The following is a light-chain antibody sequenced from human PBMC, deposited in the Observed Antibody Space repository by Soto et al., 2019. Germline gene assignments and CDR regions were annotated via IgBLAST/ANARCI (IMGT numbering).Light chain of an antibody. V-gene: IGKV3-15*01. CDR2: DAS. Sequence: EIVLTHSPATLSVSPGERATLSCRASQSVGSNLAWYQQRPGQPPRLLIYDASTRATDIPARFSGGGSGIDFTLTIGSLQSEEFAVYLCQQYNNWPYTFGQGTKLQIK. J-gene: IGKJ2*01. CDR3: QQYNNWPYT. CDR1: QSVGSN.